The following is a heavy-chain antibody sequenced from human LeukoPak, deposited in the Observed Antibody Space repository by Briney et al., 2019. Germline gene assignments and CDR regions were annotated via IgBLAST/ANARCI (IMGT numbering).Heavy chain of an antibody. CDR3: ARDRLYYGSGFYAFDI. Sequence: PSQTLSLTCTVSGGSISSYYWSWIRQPPGKGLEWIGYIYYSGSTNYNPSLKSRVTISVDTSKNQFSLKLSSVTAADTAVYYCARDRLYYGSGFYAFDIWGQGTMVTVSS. V-gene: IGHV4-59*01. J-gene: IGHJ3*02. CDR2: IYYSGST. CDR1: GGSISSYY. D-gene: IGHD3-10*01.